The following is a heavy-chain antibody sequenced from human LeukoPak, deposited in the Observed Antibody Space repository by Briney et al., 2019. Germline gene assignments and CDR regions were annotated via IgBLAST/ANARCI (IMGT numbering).Heavy chain of an antibody. Sequence: ASVKVSCKASGGTFSSYAISWVRQAPGQGLEWMGRIIPILGLANYAQKFQGRVTITADKSTSTAYMELSSLRSKDTAVYYCARAVYYYDSSGYSGAFDIWGQGTMVTVSS. CDR2: IIPILGLA. CDR3: ARAVYYYDSSGYSGAFDI. D-gene: IGHD3-22*01. V-gene: IGHV1-69*04. J-gene: IGHJ3*02. CDR1: GGTFSSYA.